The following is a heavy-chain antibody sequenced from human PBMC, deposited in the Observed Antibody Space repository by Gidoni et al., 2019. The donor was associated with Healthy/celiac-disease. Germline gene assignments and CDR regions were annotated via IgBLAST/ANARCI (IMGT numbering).Heavy chain of an antibody. CDR3: ARDGWMSLQNERLKGRVAVAAENWFDP. CDR1: GGSISSSSYY. Sequence: GGSISSSSYYWGWILQPPGKGLEWIGSIYYSGSTYYNPSLKSRVTISVDTSKNQFSLKLSSVTAADTAVYYCARDGWMSLQNERLKGRVAVAAENWFDPWGQGTLVTVSS. D-gene: IGHD6-19*01. V-gene: IGHV4-39*07. CDR2: IYYSGST. J-gene: IGHJ5*02.